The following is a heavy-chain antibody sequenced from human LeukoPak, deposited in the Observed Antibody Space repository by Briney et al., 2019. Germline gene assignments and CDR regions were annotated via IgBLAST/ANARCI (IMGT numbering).Heavy chain of an antibody. J-gene: IGHJ6*02. CDR3: ARLVAVAGARNYYYYYGMDV. D-gene: IGHD6-19*01. CDR2: ISAYNGNT. V-gene: IGHV1-18*01. CDR1: GYTFTSYG. Sequence: ASVNVSFKASGYTFTSYGISWVRQAPGQGREWMGWISAYNGNTNYAQKLQGRVTMTTDTSTSTAYMELRSLRSDDTAVYYCARLVAVAGARNYYYYYGMDVWGQGTTVTVSS.